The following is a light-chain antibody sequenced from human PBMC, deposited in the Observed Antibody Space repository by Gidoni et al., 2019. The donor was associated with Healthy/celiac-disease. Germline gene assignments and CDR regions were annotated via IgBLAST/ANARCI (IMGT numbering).Light chain of an antibody. CDR2: VNS. Sequence: QSVLTQPPSVSGAPGQRVTTSCTGSSSNIGAGYDVHWYQQLPGTAPKLLSYVNSNRPSGVPDRFSGSKSDTSASLAITGRQAEDEADYYCQSYGSSLSGPVVFGGGTKLTVL. CDR1: SSNIGAGYD. V-gene: IGLV1-40*01. CDR3: QSYGSSLSGPVV. J-gene: IGLJ2*01.